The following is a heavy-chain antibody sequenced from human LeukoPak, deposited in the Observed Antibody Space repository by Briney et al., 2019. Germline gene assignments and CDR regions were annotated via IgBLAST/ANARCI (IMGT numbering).Heavy chain of an antibody. Sequence: SETLSLTCTVSSGSIGSSSNYWGWIRQAPGKGLEWIGNVYYSGSTFYNPSLKSRVTISVDTSKNQFSLKLRSVTAADTAVYYCARPGHSYYYMDVWGKGTTVTVSS. CDR1: SGSIGSSSNY. CDR3: ARPGHSYYYMDV. CDR2: VYYSGST. D-gene: IGHD1-1*01. J-gene: IGHJ6*03. V-gene: IGHV4-39*01.